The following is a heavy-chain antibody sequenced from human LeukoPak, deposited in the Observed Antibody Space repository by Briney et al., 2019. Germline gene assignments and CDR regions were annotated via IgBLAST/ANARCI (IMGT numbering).Heavy chain of an antibody. CDR2: INPSGGST. Sequence: GASVKVCCKASGYTFTSYYMHWVRQAPGQGLEWMGIINPSGGSTSYAQKFQGRVTMTRDTSTSTVYMELSSLRSGDTAVYYCARDRKDFWSGYYSYFDYRGQGTLVTVSS. D-gene: IGHD3-3*01. V-gene: IGHV1-46*01. CDR3: ARDRKDFWSGYYSYFDY. CDR1: GYTFTSYY. J-gene: IGHJ4*02.